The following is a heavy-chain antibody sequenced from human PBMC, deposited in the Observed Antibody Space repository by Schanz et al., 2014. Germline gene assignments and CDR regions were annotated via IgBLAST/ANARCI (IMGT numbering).Heavy chain of an antibody. Sequence: QVQLVESGGGLVKPGGSLRLSCAASGFTFSDYYMSWIRQAPGKGLEWVSYISSSGSTIYYADSVKGRFTISRDNSKNTVYLEMNNVRVDDTAVYYCAKGVGGGLLLGSTFDNWGQGTMVTVTS. J-gene: IGHJ3*02. CDR3: AKGVGGGLLLGSTFDN. D-gene: IGHD3-16*01. CDR1: GFTFSDYY. V-gene: IGHV3-11*01. CDR2: ISSSGSTI.